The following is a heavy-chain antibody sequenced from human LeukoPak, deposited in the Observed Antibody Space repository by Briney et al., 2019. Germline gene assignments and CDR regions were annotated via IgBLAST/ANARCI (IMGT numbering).Heavy chain of an antibody. J-gene: IGHJ4*02. V-gene: IGHV4-31*03. D-gene: IGHD3-9*01. CDR1: GGSISNGGFY. Sequence: SETLSLTCTVSGGSISNGGFYLNWIRQHPGKGLEWIGSIYRSGSTYYNPPLYNPSLKSRVIMSLDTSKNQFSLKLNSVTAADTAVYYCARDLTGYLKFDFWGQGTLVTVSS. CDR3: ARDLTGYLKFDF. CDR2: IYRSGST.